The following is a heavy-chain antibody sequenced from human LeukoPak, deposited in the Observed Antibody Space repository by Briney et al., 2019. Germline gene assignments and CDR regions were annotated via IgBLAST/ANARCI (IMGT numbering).Heavy chain of an antibody. CDR3: ARTVLLWFGELLASDAFDI. J-gene: IGHJ3*02. CDR1: GGSISSSSYY. D-gene: IGHD3-10*01. V-gene: IGHV4-39*07. CDR2: IYYSGST. Sequence: SETLSLTCTVSGGSISSSSYYWGWIRQPPGKGLEWIGSIYYSGSTYYNPSLKSRVTISVDTSKNQFSLKLSSVTAADTAVYYCARTVLLWFGELLASDAFDIWGQGTMVTVSS.